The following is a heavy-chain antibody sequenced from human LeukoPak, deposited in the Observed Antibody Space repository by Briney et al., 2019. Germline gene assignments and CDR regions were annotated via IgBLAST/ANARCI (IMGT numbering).Heavy chain of an antibody. Sequence: GGSLRLSCAASGFTFSSYSMNWVRQAPGKGLEWVSSISSSSSYIYYADSVKGRFTISRDNAENSLYLQMNSLRAEDTAVYYCARYCISTSCYSDIGYWGQGTLVTVSS. CDR1: GFTFSSYS. CDR2: ISSSSSYI. V-gene: IGHV3-21*01. CDR3: ARYCISTSCYSDIGY. J-gene: IGHJ4*02. D-gene: IGHD2-2*02.